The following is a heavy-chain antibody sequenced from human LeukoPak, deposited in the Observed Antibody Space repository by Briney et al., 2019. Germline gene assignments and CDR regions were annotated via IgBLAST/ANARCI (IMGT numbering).Heavy chain of an antibody. CDR3: AKDRCSNGIGCYYYYMDV. D-gene: IGHD2-8*01. Sequence: GGSLRLSCAASGFTFSSYEMNWVRQAPGKGLEWVSTITGSGRTTYYADSVKGRFTISRDSSKNILYLQMDSLRAEDTAVYYCAKDRCSNGIGCYYYYMDVWGKGTTVTISS. CDR2: ITGSGRTT. V-gene: IGHV3-23*01. J-gene: IGHJ6*03. CDR1: GFTFSSYE.